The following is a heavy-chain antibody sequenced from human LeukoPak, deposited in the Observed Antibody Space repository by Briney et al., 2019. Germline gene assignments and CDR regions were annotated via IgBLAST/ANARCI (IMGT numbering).Heavy chain of an antibody. V-gene: IGHV3-48*04. CDR1: GFTFSSYS. J-gene: IGHJ6*03. CDR2: ISSSSSTI. CDR3: ARWATMVRGVIRNYYYYMDV. Sequence: TGGSLRLSCAASGFTFSSYSMNWVRQAPGKGLEWVSYISSSSSTIYYADSVKGRFTISRDNAKNSLYLQMNSLRAEDTALYYCARWATMVRGVIRNYYYYMDVWGKGTTVTVSS. D-gene: IGHD3-10*01.